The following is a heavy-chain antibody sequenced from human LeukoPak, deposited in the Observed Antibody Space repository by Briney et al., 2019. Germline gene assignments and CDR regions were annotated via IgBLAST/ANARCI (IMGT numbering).Heavy chain of an antibody. D-gene: IGHD4-17*01. CDR1: GFTFSDYY. V-gene: IGHV3-11*04. CDR3: ARDSDYGDYEGNY. CDR2: ISGSAYTI. Sequence: GGSLRLSCVASGFTFSDYYMTWIRQSPGKGLEWVSYISGSAYTIYYADSVKGRFTISRDNAKNSLYLQMNSLRAEDTAVYYCARDSDYGDYEGNYWGQGTLVTVSS. J-gene: IGHJ4*02.